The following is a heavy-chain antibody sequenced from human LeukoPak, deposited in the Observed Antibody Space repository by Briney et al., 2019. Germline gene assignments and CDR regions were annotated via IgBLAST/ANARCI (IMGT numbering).Heavy chain of an antibody. V-gene: IGHV4-34*01. Sequence: SETLSLTCAVYGGSFTDYYWSWIRQPPGKGLEWIAEINHSGTSNYSPSLKSRVTISVDTSKNQFSLKLSSVTAADTAVYYCARRRKSSGSYYNPFSYWGQGTLVTVSS. CDR3: ARRRKSSGSYYNPFSY. CDR2: INHSGTS. J-gene: IGHJ4*02. CDR1: GGSFTDYY. D-gene: IGHD3-10*01.